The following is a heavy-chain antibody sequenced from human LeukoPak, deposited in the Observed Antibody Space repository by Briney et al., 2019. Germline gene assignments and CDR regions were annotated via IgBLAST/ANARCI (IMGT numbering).Heavy chain of an antibody. V-gene: IGHV3-48*04. CDR3: ARKGYYYDSSGYYYSPYDY. CDR1: GFTFSSYS. D-gene: IGHD3-22*01. J-gene: IGHJ4*02. CDR2: ISSSSSTI. Sequence: GGSLRLSCAASGFTFSSYSMNWVRQAPGKGLEWVSYISSSSSTIYYADSVKGRFTISRDNAKNSLYLQMNSLRAEDTAVYYCARKGYYYDSSGYYYSPYDYWGQGTLVTVSS.